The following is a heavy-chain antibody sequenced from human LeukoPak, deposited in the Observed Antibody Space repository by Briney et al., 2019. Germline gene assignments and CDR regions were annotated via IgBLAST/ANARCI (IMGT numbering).Heavy chain of an antibody. CDR3: ARALTMIVVAFDY. CDR1: GFTFSSNG. J-gene: IGHJ4*02. V-gene: IGHV3-23*01. D-gene: IGHD3-22*01. Sequence: GESLKISCAVSGFTFSSNGMSWVRQAPGKGLEWVSSINPRGVGTYYADSVKGRFTISRDNAKNSLYLQMNSLRAEDTAVYYCARALTMIVVAFDYWGQGTLVTVSS. CDR2: INPRGVGT.